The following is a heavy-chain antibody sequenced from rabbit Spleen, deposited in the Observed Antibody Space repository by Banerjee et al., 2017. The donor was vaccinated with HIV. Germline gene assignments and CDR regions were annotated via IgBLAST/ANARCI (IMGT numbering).Heavy chain of an antibody. CDR3: ARDLVAVIGWNFNL. CDR1: GFDFSNYG. D-gene: IGHD5-1*01. J-gene: IGHJ4*01. Sequence: EQLVESGGGLVQPGGSLKLSCKASGFDFSNYGVSWVRQAPGKGLEWIGYIEPIFGITYFASWVNGRFTISSHNAQNTLFLQLNSLTAADTATYFCARDLVAVIGWNFNLWGQGTLVTVS. V-gene: IGHV1S47*01. CDR2: IEPIFGIT.